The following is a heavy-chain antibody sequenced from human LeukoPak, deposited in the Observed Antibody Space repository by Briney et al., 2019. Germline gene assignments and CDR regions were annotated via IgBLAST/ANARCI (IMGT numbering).Heavy chain of an antibody. D-gene: IGHD6-13*01. CDR2: ISGSGGST. CDR1: GFTFSSYA. J-gene: IGHJ4*02. Sequence: GASLRLSCAASGFTFSSYAMSWVRQAPGKGLEWVSAISGSGGSTYYADSVKGRFTISRDNSKNTLYLQMNSLRAEDTAVYYCAKALSSTNLWSSSPSLFDYWGQGTLVTVSS. V-gene: IGHV3-23*01. CDR3: AKALSSTNLWSSSPSLFDY.